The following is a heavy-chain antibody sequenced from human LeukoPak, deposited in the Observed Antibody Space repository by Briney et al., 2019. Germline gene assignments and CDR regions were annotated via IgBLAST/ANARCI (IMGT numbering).Heavy chain of an antibody. J-gene: IGHJ5*02. Sequence: ASVKVSCKASGYTFTSYDINWVRQATGQGLEWMGWMNPNSGNTGYAQKFQGRVTMTRNTSISTAYMELSSLRSEDTAVCYCARGGPVLRYFDWLKSNRQPNNWFDPWGQGTLVTVSS. D-gene: IGHD3-9*01. V-gene: IGHV1-8*01. CDR3: ARGGPVLRYFDWLKSNRQPNNWFDP. CDR1: GYTFTSYD. CDR2: MNPNSGNT.